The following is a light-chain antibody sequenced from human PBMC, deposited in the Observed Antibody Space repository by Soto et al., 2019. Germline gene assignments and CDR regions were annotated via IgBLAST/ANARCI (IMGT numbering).Light chain of an antibody. V-gene: IGKV3-15*01. CDR2: GAS. Sequence: EIVMTQSPDSMSVSPGDGATLSCRASQSVASNVAWYQQKPGQGPRLLIHGASTRAVGVPARFSGSGCGTDFTLPISSLQSEDFAVYYCQQYQNWPPQYTFGQGTKLQIK. CDR1: QSVASN. CDR3: QQYQNWPPQYT. J-gene: IGKJ2*01.